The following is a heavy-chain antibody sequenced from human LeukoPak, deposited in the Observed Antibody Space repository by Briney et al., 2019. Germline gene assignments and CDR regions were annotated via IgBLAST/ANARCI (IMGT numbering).Heavy chain of an antibody. J-gene: IGHJ4*02. CDR3: AKDPRSPYYDFWSGSTNIDY. CDR2: ISGSGGNT. V-gene: IGHV3-23*01. Sequence: GGSLRLSCAASGFTFSSYAMSWVRQAPGKGLEWVSAISGSGGNTYYADSVKGRFTISRDNSKNTLYLQMNSLRAEDTAVYYCAKDPRSPYYDFWSGSTNIDYWGQGTLVTVSS. CDR1: GFTFSSYA. D-gene: IGHD3-3*01.